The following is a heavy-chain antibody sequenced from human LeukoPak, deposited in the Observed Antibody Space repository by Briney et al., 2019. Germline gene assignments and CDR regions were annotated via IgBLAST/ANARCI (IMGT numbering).Heavy chain of an antibody. CDR1: GYTFTDYY. CDR3: AKTTEGQWLVTDY. V-gene: IGHV1-2*06. J-gene: IGHJ4*02. D-gene: IGHD6-19*01. CDR2: INPNGGAT. Sequence: ALVKVSCKASGYTFTDYYIHWVRQAPGQGLEWMGRINPNGGATNYAQKFQGRVTMTSDTSISTAYMELSSLRSDDTAIYYCAKTTEGQWLVTDYWGQGTLVTVSS.